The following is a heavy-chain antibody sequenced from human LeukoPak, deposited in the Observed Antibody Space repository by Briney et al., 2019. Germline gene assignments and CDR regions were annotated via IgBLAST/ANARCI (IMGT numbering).Heavy chain of an antibody. CDR1: GGSISGYY. D-gene: IGHD2-8*02. Sequence: PSETLSLTRTVSGGSISGYYWRWIRQPPGKELEYIGYIYYSGSTNYNPSFKSRVTISVDTSKNQFSLKLSSVTAADTAVYYCARDPPGTGAYLVYWGQGTLVTVSS. V-gene: IGHV4-59*01. CDR3: ARDPPGTGAYLVY. CDR2: IYYSGST. J-gene: IGHJ4*02.